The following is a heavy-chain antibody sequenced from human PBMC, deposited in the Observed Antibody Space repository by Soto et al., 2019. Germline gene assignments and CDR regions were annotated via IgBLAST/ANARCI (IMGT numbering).Heavy chain of an antibody. CDR3: TTPGCLDTAMHDAFDL. CDR1: VFTFSNAW. CDR2: IKSKTDGGTT. Sequence: VGSLRLSCASSVFTFSNAWMSCVRHSPGKGLEWVGRIKSKTDGGTTDYAAPVKGRFTISRDDSKNTLYLQMNSLKTEDTAVYYCTTPGCLDTAMHDAFDLWGEGTMVIV. V-gene: IGHV3-15*01. D-gene: IGHD5-18*01. J-gene: IGHJ3*01.